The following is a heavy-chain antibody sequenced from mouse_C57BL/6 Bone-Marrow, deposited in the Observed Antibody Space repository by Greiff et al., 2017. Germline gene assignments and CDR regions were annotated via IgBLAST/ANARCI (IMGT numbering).Heavy chain of an antibody. CDR3: ARDGVAY. CDR1: GFTFSSYA. Sequence: EVQGVESGGGLVKPGGSLKLSCAASGFTFSSYAMSWVRQTPEKRLEWVATISDGGSYTYYSDNVKGRFTISRDNAKNNLYLQMSHLKSEDTAMYYCARDGVAYWGQGTLVTVSA. CDR2: ISDGGSYT. J-gene: IGHJ3*01. V-gene: IGHV5-4*01.